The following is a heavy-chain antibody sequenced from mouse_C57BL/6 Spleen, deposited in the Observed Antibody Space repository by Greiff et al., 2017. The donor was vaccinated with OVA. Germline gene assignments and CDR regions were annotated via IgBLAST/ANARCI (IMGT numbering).Heavy chain of an antibody. CDR3: ARGGYYYGSSPLDY. J-gene: IGHJ2*01. CDR1: GYTFTSYW. V-gene: IGHV1-50*01. D-gene: IGHD1-1*01. CDR2: IDPSDSYT. Sequence: VKLQQPGAELVKPGASVKLSCKASGYTFTSYWMQWVKQRPGQGLEWIGEIDPSDSYTNYNQKFKGKATLTVDTSSSTAYMQLSSLTSEDAAVYYCARGGYYYGSSPLDYWGQGTTLTVSS.